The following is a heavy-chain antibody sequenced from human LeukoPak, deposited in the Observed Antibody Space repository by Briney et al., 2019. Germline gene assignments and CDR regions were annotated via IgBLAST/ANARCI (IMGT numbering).Heavy chain of an antibody. V-gene: IGHV1-8*03. CDR3: ARSYYDSSGYYYSFDY. J-gene: IGHJ4*02. D-gene: IGHD3-22*01. Sequence: GASVKASCKASGYTFTSYDINWVRQATGQGLEWMGWMNPNSGNTGYAQKFQGRVTITRNTSISTAYMELSSLRAEDTAVYYCARSYYDSSGYYYSFDYWGQGTLVTVSS. CDR2: MNPNSGNT. CDR1: GYTFTSYD.